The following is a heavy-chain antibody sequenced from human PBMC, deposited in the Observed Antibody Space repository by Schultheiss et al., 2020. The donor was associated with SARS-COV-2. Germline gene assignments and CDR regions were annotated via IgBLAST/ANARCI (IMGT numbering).Heavy chain of an antibody. CDR3: ARDKRNYYYGMDV. V-gene: IGHV6-1*01. Sequence: SQTLSLTCAISGDSVSSNSAAWNWIRQSPSRGLEWLGRTYYRSKWNYNYAVSVKGRITVNPDTSKNQFSLQLRSVTPEDTAVYYCARDKRNYYYGMDVWGQGTTVTVSS. CDR1: GDSVSSNSAA. J-gene: IGHJ6*02. CDR2: TYYRSKWNY.